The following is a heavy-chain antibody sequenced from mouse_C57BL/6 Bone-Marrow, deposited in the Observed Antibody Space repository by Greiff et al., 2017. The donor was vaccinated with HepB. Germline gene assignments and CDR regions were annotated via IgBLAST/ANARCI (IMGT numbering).Heavy chain of an antibody. V-gene: IGHV3-1*01. CDR2: ISYSGST. CDR1: GYSITSGYD. CDR3: ARGGIIYDGYPFAY. J-gene: IGHJ3*01. D-gene: IGHD2-3*01. Sequence: DVKLQESGPGMVKPSQSLSLTCTVTGYSITSGYDWHWIRHFPGNKLEWMGYISYSGSTNYNPSLKSRISITHDTSKNHFFLKLNSVTTEDTATYYCARGGIIYDGYPFAYWGQGTLVTVSA.